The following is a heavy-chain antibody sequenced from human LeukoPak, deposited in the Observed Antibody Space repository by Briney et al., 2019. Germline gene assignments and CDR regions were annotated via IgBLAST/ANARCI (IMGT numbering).Heavy chain of an antibody. D-gene: IGHD3-22*01. CDR3: TRGSIAYYYMDV. Sequence: PSETLSLTCTVSGDSISSYYWTWIRQPAGKGLEWIGRIYSSGSTNYNPSLKSRVTMSVDTSKNQFSLKLSSLTAADTAVYYCTRGSIAYYYMDVWGKGTTVTISS. CDR1: GDSISSYY. CDR2: IYSSGST. J-gene: IGHJ6*03. V-gene: IGHV4-4*07.